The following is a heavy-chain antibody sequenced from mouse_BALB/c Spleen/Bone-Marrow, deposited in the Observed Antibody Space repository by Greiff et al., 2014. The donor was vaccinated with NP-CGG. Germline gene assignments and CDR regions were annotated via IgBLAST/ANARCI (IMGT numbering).Heavy chain of an antibody. CDR1: GYTFTDHA. Sequence: VKLMESDAELVKPGASVKISCKASGYTFTDHAIHWVKQKPEQGLEWIGCISPGNGDIKYNEKFKGKATLTADKSSSTAYMQLNSLTSEDSAVYFCKVKGYWGQGTTLTVSS. J-gene: IGHJ2*01. CDR3: KVKGY. CDR2: ISPGNGDI. V-gene: IGHV1S53*02.